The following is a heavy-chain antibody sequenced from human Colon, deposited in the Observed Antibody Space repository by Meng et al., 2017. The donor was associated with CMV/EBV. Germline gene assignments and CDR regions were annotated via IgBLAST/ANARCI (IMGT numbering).Heavy chain of an antibody. CDR1: GFTFSSYA. Sequence: WAASGFTFSSYAMSWVRQAPGKGLEWVSAISGSGGSTYYADSVKGRFTISRDNSKNTLYLQMNSLRAEDTAVYYCANYGWLLYYFDYWGQRTLVTVSS. CDR2: ISGSGGST. D-gene: IGHD3-22*01. CDR3: ANYGWLLYYFDY. V-gene: IGHV3-23*01. J-gene: IGHJ4*02.